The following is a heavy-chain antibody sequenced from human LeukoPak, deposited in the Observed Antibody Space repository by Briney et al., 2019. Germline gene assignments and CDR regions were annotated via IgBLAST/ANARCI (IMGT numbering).Heavy chain of an antibody. J-gene: IGHJ5*02. CDR3: ARGGYGGNSNWFDP. Sequence: GSSVKVSCKASGGTFSSYAISWVRQAPGQGLEWMGWISAYNGNTNYAQKLQGRVTMTTDTSTSTAYMELRSLRSDDTAVYYCARGGYGGNSNWFDPWGQGTLVTVSS. V-gene: IGHV1-18*01. CDR1: GGTFSSYA. D-gene: IGHD4-23*01. CDR2: ISAYNGNT.